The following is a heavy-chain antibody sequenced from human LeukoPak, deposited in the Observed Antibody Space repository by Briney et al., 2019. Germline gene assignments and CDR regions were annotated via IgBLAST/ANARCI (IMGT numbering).Heavy chain of an antibody. J-gene: IGHJ3*02. CDR2: IYYSGST. CDR3: ASSPYCSGGSCYSGAFDI. CDR1: GGSISSYY. V-gene: IGHV4-59*01. D-gene: IGHD2-15*01. Sequence: SETLSLTCTVSGGSISSYYWGWIRQPPGKGLEWIGYIYYSGSTNYNPSLKSRVTISVGTSKNQFSLKLSSVTAADTAVYYCASSPYCSGGSCYSGAFDIWGQGTMVTVSS.